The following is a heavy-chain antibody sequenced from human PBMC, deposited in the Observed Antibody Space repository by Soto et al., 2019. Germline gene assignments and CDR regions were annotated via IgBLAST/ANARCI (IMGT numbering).Heavy chain of an antibody. CDR1: GDSITGDNG. CDR2: IHHSGAT. CDR3: ATHEFSRTGV. D-gene: IGHD3-10*01. V-gene: IGHV4-4*02. J-gene: IGHJ6*02. Sequence: SVTLSHTCAVSGDSITGDNGCSWIRQPPGKGLEWIGEIHHSGATNYNPSLKSRVTISVDKSKNQFSLKLNSVTAADTAMLYCATHEFSRTGVWGRGTTVTVSS.